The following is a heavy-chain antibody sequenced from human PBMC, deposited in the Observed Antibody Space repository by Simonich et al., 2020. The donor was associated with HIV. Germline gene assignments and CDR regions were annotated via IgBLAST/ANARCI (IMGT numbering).Heavy chain of an antibody. Sequence: EVQLVESGGGLVQPGGSMRLACAASGFTFSSYEMNWVRQALGKVLEWISNISSSGFTIHYAASVKGRFTISRDNTKNSLYLQMNSLRVEDTAVYFCVRESLGLDYWGQGTLVTVSS. CDR2: ISSSGFTI. CDR3: VRESLGLDY. V-gene: IGHV3-48*03. J-gene: IGHJ4*02. CDR1: GFTFSSYE.